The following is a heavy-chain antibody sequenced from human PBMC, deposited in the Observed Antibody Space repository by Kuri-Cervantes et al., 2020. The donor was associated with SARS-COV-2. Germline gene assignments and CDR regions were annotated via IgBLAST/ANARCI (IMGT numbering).Heavy chain of an antibody. Sequence: SCTVSGGSISSGGYYWSWIRQHPGKGLEWIGYIYYSGSTYYNPSLKSRVTISVDTSKNQFSLKLSSVTAADTAVYYCARLRGITMIVVVFDAFDIWGQGTMVTVSS. V-gene: IGHV4-31*02. CDR2: IYYSGST. J-gene: IGHJ3*02. D-gene: IGHD3-22*01. CDR3: ARLRGITMIVVVFDAFDI. CDR1: GGSISSGGYY.